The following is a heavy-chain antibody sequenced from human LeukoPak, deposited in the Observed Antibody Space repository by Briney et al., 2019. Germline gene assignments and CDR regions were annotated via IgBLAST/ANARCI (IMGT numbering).Heavy chain of an antibody. V-gene: IGHV4-31*03. CDR1: GGSISSGGYY. Sequence: SETLSLTCTVSGGSISSGGYYWSWIRQHLGKGLEWIGYIYYSGSTYYNPSLKSRVTISVDTSKNQFSLKLSSVTAADTAVYYCARDRPSPGWFDPWGQGTLVTVSS. CDR2: IYYSGST. CDR3: ARDRPSPGWFDP. J-gene: IGHJ5*02.